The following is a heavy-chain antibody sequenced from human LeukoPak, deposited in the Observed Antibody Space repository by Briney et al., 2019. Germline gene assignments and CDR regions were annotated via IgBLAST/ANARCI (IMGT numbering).Heavy chain of an antibody. CDR2: ISPTTSGT. Sequence: ASVKLSCKASEYTFTDYYIHWIRQAPGHGREWMGRISPTTSGTDLAQEFRDKITMTKHTPSSTAYIEPGRLISDDTAVYYCARGGRSGYRYFDYWGQGTLVTVSS. CDR3: ARGGRSGYRYFDY. CDR1: EYTFTDYY. V-gene: IGHV1-2*06. D-gene: IGHD5-18*01. J-gene: IGHJ4*02.